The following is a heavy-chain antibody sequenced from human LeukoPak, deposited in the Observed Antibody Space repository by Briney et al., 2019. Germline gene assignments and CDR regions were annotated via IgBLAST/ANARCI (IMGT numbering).Heavy chain of an antibody. J-gene: IGHJ6*04. CDR2: IYYSGST. D-gene: IGHD3-10*02. Sequence: SETLSLTCTVSGGSISSYYWSWIRQPPGKGLEWIGYIYYSGSTNYNPSLKSRVTISVDTSKNQFSLKLSPVTAADTAVYYCAELGITMIGGVWGKGTTVTISS. V-gene: IGHV4-59*01. CDR1: GGSISSYY. CDR3: AELGITMIGGV.